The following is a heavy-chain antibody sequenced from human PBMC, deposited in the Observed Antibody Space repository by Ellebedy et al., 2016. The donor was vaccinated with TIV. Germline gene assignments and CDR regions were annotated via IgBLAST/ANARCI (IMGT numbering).Heavy chain of an antibody. CDR1: GFTFNNHA. J-gene: IGHJ4*02. D-gene: IGHD2-2*01. V-gene: IGHV3-30*03. CDR2: VSYDASNR. CDR3: ARAPLTTYSSTWYVDY. Sequence: GGSLRLPXEGSGFTFNNHAMHWVRQAPGKGLEWVASVSYDASNRHYADSVKGRFTISRDNSKNMVSLQMTTLRKEDTAVYFCARAPLTTYSSTWYVDYWGQGTLVTVSS.